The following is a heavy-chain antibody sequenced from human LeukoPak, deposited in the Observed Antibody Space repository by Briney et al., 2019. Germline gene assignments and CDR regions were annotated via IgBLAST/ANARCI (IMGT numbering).Heavy chain of an antibody. CDR3: ARDSSSSSYNWFDP. J-gene: IGHJ5*02. D-gene: IGHD6-13*01. CDR1: GFTFSDYY. CDR2: ISSSGSTI. Sequence: GSLRLSCAASGFTFSDYYMSWIRQAPGKGLEWVSYISSSGSTIYYADSVKGRFTISRDNAKNSLYLQMNSLRAEDTAVYYCARDSSSSSYNWFDPWGQGTLVTVSS. V-gene: IGHV3-11*01.